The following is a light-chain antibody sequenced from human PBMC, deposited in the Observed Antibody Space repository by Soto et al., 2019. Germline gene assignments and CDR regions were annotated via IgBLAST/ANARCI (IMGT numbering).Light chain of an antibody. V-gene: IGKV3-11*01. CDR2: DAS. CDR1: QSVSSY. Sequence: EIVLTQSPASLCLSPGERATLSCRSSQSVSSYLAWYQHKPGQTPRLLIYDASKRATGIPARFSGSGSGADFTLTISSLEPEDFAVYYCHQRFSWPLPFGGGTKVDIK. CDR3: HQRFSWPLP. J-gene: IGKJ4*01.